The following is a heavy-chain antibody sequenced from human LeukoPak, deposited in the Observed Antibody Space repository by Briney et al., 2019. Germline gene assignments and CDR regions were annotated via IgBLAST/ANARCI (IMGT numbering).Heavy chain of an antibody. D-gene: IGHD4-23*01. J-gene: IGHJ2*01. CDR1: GFTVSSNY. CDR3: AKSGFAYGGNSYWYFDL. Sequence: GGSLRLSCAASGFTVSSNYMSWVRQAPGKGLEWVSVIYSGGSTYYADSVKGRFTISRDNSKNTLYLQMNSLRAEDTVVYYCAKSGFAYGGNSYWYFDLWGRGTLVTASS. V-gene: IGHV3-53*01. CDR2: IYSGGST.